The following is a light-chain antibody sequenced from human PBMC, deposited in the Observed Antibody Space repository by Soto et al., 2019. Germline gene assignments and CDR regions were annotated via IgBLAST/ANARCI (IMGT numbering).Light chain of an antibody. V-gene: IGKV3-20*01. Sequence: EIVLTQSPGTLSLSPGERATLSCRASQSVSSSYLAWYQQKPGQTPRLLIYGASNRATGTPGRFSGSGSGTDFILTINRLEPEDFAVYYCQEFASNFGGGTKVDIK. CDR1: QSVSSSY. CDR3: QEFASN. CDR2: GAS. J-gene: IGKJ4*01.